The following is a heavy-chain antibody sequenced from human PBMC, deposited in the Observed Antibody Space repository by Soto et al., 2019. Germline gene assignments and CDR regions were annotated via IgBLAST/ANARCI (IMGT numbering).Heavy chain of an antibody. CDR3: VRCCCSVGSCYACWHFDL. J-gene: IGHJ2*01. Sequence: QVQLVQSGGEVKKPGASVKVSCQASGYTFSDYAISWVRQAPGQGLEWMGWISASTRNTDQAQNFQGRVIMTLDTSTNTAYMELRRLRSDDTAVYYCVRCCCSVGSCYACWHFDLWGRGTLVTVSS. V-gene: IGHV1-18*01. CDR1: GYTFSDYA. CDR2: ISASTRNT. D-gene: IGHD2-15*01.